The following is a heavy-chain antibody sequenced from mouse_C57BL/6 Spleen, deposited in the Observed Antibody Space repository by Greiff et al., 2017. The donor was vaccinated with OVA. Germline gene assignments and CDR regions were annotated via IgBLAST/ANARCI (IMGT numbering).Heavy chain of an antibody. J-gene: IGHJ1*03. CDR2: IWTGGGT. CDR1: GFSLTSYA. Sequence: VKLMESGPGLVAPSQSLSITCTVSGFSLTSYAISWVRQPPGKGLEWLGVIWTGGGTNYNSALKSRLSISKDNSKSQVFLKMNSLQTDDTARYYCARNSPNYDGSSYWYFDVWGTGTTVTVSS. V-gene: IGHV2-9-1*01. CDR3: ARNSPNYDGSSYWYFDV. D-gene: IGHD1-1*01.